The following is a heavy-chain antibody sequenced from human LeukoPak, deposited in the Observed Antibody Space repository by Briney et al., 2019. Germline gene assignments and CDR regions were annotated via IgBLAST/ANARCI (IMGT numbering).Heavy chain of an antibody. V-gene: IGHV1-69*04. CDR1: GGTFSSYA. J-gene: IGHJ6*02. D-gene: IGHD3-10*01. CDR2: IIPILGIA. CDR3: AGFGNYYYYGMDV. Sequence: SVKVSCKASGGTFSSYAISWVRQAPGQGLEWMGRIIPILGIANYAQKFQGRVTITADKSTSTAYMELSSLRSEDTAMYYCAGFGNYYYYGMDVWGQGTTVTVSS.